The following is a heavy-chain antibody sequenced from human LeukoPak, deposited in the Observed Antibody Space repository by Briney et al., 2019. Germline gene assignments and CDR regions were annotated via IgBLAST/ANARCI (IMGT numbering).Heavy chain of an antibody. D-gene: IGHD3-10*01. V-gene: IGHV3-21*01. CDR2: ISSSSYI. CDR3: ARDYGSGSYHDY. Sequence: GGSLRLSCAASGFTFSSYSMNWVRQAPGKGLEWVSSISSSSYIYYADSVKGRFTISRDNAKNSLYLQMNSLRAEVTAVYYCARDYGSGSYHDYWGQGTLVTVSS. J-gene: IGHJ4*02. CDR1: GFTFSSYS.